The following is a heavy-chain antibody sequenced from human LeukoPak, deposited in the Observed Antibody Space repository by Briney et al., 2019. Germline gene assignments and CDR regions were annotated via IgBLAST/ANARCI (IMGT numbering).Heavy chain of an antibody. J-gene: IGHJ4*02. V-gene: IGHV3-23*05. CDR3: AKESGYNRGWDNFDL. D-gene: IGHD6-19*01. Sequence: PGGSLRLSCAAPGFIFSNYDMNWVRQAPGRGLEWVSAIDTASTFVYYADSVKGRFTVSRDNSKNTLYLQMNSLRSEDTAVYYCAKESGYNRGWDNFDLWGQGTLVTVSS. CDR2: IDTASTFV. CDR1: GFIFSNYD.